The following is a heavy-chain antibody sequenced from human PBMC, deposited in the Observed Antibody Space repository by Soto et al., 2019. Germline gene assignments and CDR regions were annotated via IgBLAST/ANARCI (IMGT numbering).Heavy chain of an antibody. Sequence: PGGSLRLSCAASGFTFSSYEMNWVRQAPGKGLEWVSYISSSGVTIYYADSVKGRFTISRDNAKNSLYLQMNSLRAEDTAVYYCARGGVVVVTSPPDYWGQGTLVTVPQ. CDR3: ARGGVVVVTSPPDY. CDR1: GFTFSSYE. V-gene: IGHV3-48*03. CDR2: ISSSGVTI. J-gene: IGHJ4*02. D-gene: IGHD3-22*01.